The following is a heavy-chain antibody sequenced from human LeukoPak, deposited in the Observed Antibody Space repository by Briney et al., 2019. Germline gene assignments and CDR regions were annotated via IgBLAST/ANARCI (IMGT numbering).Heavy chain of an antibody. J-gene: IGHJ6*03. CDR1: GFTFSSYW. Sequence: GGSLRLSCAASGFTFSSYWMSWVRQAPGKGLEWVANIKQDGSEKYYVDSVKGRFTISRDNAKNSLYLQMNSLRAEDTAVYYCARVEWFGELFYYYYYMDVWGKGTTVTISS. D-gene: IGHD3-10*01. CDR3: ARVEWFGELFYYYYYMDV. CDR2: IKQDGSEK. V-gene: IGHV3-7*03.